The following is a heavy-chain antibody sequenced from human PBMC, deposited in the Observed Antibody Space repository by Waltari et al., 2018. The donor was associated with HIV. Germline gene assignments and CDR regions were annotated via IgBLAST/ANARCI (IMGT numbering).Heavy chain of an antibody. CDR2: ISATGHNI. J-gene: IGHJ5*02. CDR3: VRGGAAWSAGGFQVAQPGP. Sequence: DVQLVESGGGLVQPGGSLGLACGASGFTRINLDMYWLRRGPGAGLEWVSYISATGHNIYYADSVQGRFTISRDNVRNILHLRIDDLRVDDTATYYCVRGGAAWSAGGFQVAQPGPWGQGALVTVSS. CDR1: GFTRINLD. D-gene: IGHD2-15*01. V-gene: IGHV3-48*03.